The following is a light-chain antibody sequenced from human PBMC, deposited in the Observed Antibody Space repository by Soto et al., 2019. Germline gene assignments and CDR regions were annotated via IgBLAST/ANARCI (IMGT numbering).Light chain of an antibody. CDR2: DVT. CDR3: TSYTSDSTVI. J-gene: IGLJ2*01. Sequence: QSVLTQPASVSGSPGQSGTLSCTGTSSDIGGYRYVSWYQQRPGKAPKLMIHDVTNRPSGVSDRFSGSKSGNTASLTISGLQAEDEADYYCTSYTSDSTVIFGGGTKLTVL. V-gene: IGLV2-14*03. CDR1: SSDIGGYRY.